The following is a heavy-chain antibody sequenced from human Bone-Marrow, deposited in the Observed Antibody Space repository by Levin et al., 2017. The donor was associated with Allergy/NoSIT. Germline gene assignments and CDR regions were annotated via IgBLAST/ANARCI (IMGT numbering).Heavy chain of an antibody. J-gene: IGHJ5*02. CDR1: GFTFSDYY. Sequence: PGGSLRLSCAASGFTFSDYYMNWIRQAPGKGLEWVASISSHTDYIKYADSVRGRFTISRDDSRNSLYLQMNSLRVEDTAVYYCASGEGWFDPWGQGALVTVSS. V-gene: IGHV3-11*06. CDR3: ASGEGWFDP. CDR2: ISSHTDYI.